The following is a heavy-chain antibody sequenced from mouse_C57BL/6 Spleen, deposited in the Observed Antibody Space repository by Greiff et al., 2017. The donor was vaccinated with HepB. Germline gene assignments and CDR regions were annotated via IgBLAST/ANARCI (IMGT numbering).Heavy chain of an antibody. V-gene: IGHV1-75*01. J-gene: IGHJ4*01. Sequence: QVQLQQSGPELVKPGASVKISCKASGYTFTDYYINWVKQRPGQGLEWIGWIFPGSGSTYYNEKFKGKATLTVDKSSSTAYMLLSSLTSEDSAVYFCAGVYYGNEDRLDYWGQGTSVTVSS. CDR2: IFPGSGST. D-gene: IGHD2-1*01. CDR1: GYTFTDYY. CDR3: AGVYYGNEDRLDY.